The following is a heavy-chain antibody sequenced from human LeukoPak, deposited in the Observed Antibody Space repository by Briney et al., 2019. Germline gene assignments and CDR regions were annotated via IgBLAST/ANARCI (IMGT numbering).Heavy chain of an antibody. D-gene: IGHD3-22*01. V-gene: IGHV1-69*13. CDR2: IIPIFGTA. J-gene: IGHJ5*02. CDR3: ARDPYYYDSSGYRLNWFDP. CDR1: GYTFTNYG. Sequence: SVKVSCKASGYTFTNYGISWVRQAPGQGLEWMGGIIPIFGTANYAQKFQGRVTITADESTSTAYMELSSLRSEDTAVYYCARDPYYYDSSGYRLNWFDPWGQGTLVTVSS.